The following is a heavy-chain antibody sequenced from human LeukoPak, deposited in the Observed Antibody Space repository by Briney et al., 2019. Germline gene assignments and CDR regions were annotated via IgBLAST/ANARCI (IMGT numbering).Heavy chain of an antibody. CDR1: GFTFSSYW. J-gene: IGHJ4*02. V-gene: IGHV3-74*01. Sequence: GGSLRLSCAASGFTFSSYWMNWVRQAPGKGLVWVSRIASDGSSTTYADYVKGRFSISRDNAKNTLYLQMNSLRVEDTAVYYCARGRPHGNDYWGQGTLVTVSS. CDR2: IASDGSST. D-gene: IGHD4-23*01. CDR3: ARGRPHGNDY.